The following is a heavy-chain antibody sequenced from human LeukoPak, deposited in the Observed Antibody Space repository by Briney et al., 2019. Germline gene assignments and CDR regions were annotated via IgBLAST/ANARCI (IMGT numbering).Heavy chain of an antibody. CDR1: GFTFSDYY. J-gene: IGHJ6*02. CDR3: ARDGNYYYYGMDV. D-gene: IGHD1-26*01. V-gene: IGHV3-11*01. CDR2: ISSSGSTI. Sequence: GGSLRLSYAASGFTFSDYYMSWSRQAPGKGLEWASYISSSGSTIYYADSVKGRFTISRDNAKNSLYLQMNSLRAEDTAVYYCARDGNYYYYGMDVWGQGTTVTVSS.